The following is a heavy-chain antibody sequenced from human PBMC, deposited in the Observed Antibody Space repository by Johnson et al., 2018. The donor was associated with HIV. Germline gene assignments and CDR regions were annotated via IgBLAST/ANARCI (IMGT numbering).Heavy chain of an antibody. Sequence: VQLVESGGGLVQPGGSLRLSCAASGFIFSSYDIHWVRQRPGKRLEWVSGIGSVGDRYYPGSVKGRFTISRENAKNTLYLQMNSLRAEDTAVYYCARGPGGFGAFDIWGQGTMVTVSS. CDR2: IGSVGDR. D-gene: IGHD2-8*02. CDR1: GFIFSSYD. CDR3: ARGPGGFGAFDI. J-gene: IGHJ3*02. V-gene: IGHV3-13*01.